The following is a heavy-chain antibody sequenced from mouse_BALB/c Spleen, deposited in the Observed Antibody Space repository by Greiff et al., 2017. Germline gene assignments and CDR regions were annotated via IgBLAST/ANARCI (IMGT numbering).Heavy chain of an antibody. CDR2: ISSGSSTI. J-gene: IGHJ1*01. Sequence: DVQLVESGGGLVQPGGSRKLSCAASGFTFSSFGMHWVRQAPEKGLEWVAYISSGSSTIYYADTVKGRFTISRDNPKNTLFLQMTSLRSEDTAMYYCARRTGTGYFDVWGAGTTVTVSS. V-gene: IGHV5-17*02. CDR3: ARRTGTGYFDV. CDR1: GFTFSSFG. D-gene: IGHD4-1*01.